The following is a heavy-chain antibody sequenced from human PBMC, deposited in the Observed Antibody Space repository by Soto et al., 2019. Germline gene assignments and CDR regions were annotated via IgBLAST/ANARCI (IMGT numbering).Heavy chain of an antibody. V-gene: IGHV4-59*01. J-gene: IGHJ3*02. CDR2: IYYSGST. D-gene: IGHD3-9*01. CDR1: GGYISSDC. CDR3: ARALILTGYYIHDAFDI. Sequence: QVQLQESGPGLLKPSETLSLTCTVSGGYISSDCWSWFRQPPGKGLEWIGYIYYSGSTNYNPSLKSRVTISVDTSKNQFSLKLSSVTAADTAVYYCARALILTGYYIHDAFDIWGQGTMVTVSS.